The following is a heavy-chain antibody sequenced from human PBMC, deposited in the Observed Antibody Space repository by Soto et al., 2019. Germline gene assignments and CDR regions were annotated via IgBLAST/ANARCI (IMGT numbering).Heavy chain of an antibody. CDR3: AREGTDCTNGVCYRGPFDP. Sequence: SETLSLTCTVSGGSISSGDYYWSWIRQPPGKGLEWIGYIYYSGSTYYNPSLKSRVTISVDTSKNQFSLKLSSVTAADTAVYYCAREGTDCTNGVCYRGPFDPWGQGTLVTVSS. V-gene: IGHV4-30-4*01. D-gene: IGHD2-8*01. J-gene: IGHJ5*02. CDR2: IYYSGST. CDR1: GGSISSGDYY.